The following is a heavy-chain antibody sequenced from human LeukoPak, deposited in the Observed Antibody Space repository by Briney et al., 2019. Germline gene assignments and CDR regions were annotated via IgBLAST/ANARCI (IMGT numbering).Heavy chain of an antibody. Sequence: GGSLKLSCAASGFTFSSYSMNWVRQAPGKGLEWVSSISSSCSYIYSADSVKGRFTISRDNAKNSLYLQMNSLRAEDTAVYYCARDPRDIVVVPAASDVFDIWGQGTTVPVSS. J-gene: IGHJ3*02. D-gene: IGHD2-2*01. V-gene: IGHV3-21*01. CDR2: ISSSCSYI. CDR1: GFTFSSYS. CDR3: ARDPRDIVVVPAASDVFDI.